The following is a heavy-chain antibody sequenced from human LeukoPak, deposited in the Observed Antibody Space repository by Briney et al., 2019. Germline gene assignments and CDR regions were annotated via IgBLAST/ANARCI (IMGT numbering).Heavy chain of an antibody. V-gene: IGHV3-23*01. CDR3: AKVPLEAYYYYMDV. Sequence: GGSLRLSCAASGFTFSSYAMSWVRQAPGKGLEWVSAISGSGGSTYYADSVKGRFTISRDNSKNTLYLQMNSLRAEDTAVYYCAKVPLEAYYYYMDVWGKGTTVTVSS. J-gene: IGHJ6*03. D-gene: IGHD1-1*01. CDR1: GFTFSSYA. CDR2: ISGSGGST.